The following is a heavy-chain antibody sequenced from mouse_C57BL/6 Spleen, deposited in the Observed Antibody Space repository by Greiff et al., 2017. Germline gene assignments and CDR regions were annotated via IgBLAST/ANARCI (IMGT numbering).Heavy chain of an antibody. CDR2: IWSDGST. Sequence: VNVVESGPGLVAPSQSLSITCPVSGFSLTSYGVHWVRQPPGKGLEWLVVIWSDGSTTYNSALKSRLSISKDNSKGQVFLKMNSLQTDDTAMDYCARHNSSGVYFDYWGQGTTLTVSS. V-gene: IGHV2-6-1*01. CDR1: GFSLTSYG. D-gene: IGHD3-2*02. CDR3: ARHNSSGVYFDY. J-gene: IGHJ2*01.